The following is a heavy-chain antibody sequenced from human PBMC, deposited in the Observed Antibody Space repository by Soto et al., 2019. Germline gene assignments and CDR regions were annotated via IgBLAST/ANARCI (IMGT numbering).Heavy chain of an antibody. CDR1: GGSISSYY. CDR3: ARDCGYSYGCFHWFDP. D-gene: IGHD5-18*01. V-gene: IGHV4-59*01. J-gene: IGHJ5*02. CDR2: IYYSGST. Sequence: KTSETLSLTCTVSGGSISSYYWSWIRQPPGRGLEWIGYIYYSGSTNYNPSLKSRVTISVDTSKNQFSLKLSSVTAADTAVYYCARDCGYSYGCFHWFDPWGQGTLVTVSS.